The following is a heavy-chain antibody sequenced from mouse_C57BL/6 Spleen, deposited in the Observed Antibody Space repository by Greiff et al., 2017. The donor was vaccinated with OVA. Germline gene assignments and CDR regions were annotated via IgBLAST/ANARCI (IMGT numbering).Heavy chain of an antibody. V-gene: IGHV1-80*01. J-gene: IGHJ4*01. D-gene: IGHD1-1*01. CDR3: AIYGSSAYYYAMDY. CDR2: IYPGDGDT. CDR1: GYAFSSYW. Sequence: QVQLQQSGAELVKPGASVKISCKASGYAFSSYWMNWVKQRPGKGLEWIGQIYPGDGDTNYNGKFKGKATLTADKSSSTAYMQLSSLTSEDSTVYFCAIYGSSAYYYAMDYWGQGTSVTVSS.